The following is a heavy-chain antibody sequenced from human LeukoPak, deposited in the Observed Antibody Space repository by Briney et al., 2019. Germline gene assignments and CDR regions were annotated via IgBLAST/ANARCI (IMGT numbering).Heavy chain of an antibody. D-gene: IGHD4-23*01. Sequence: SETLSLTCTVSGGSISSYYWSWIRQPPGKGLEWIGYIYYSGSTYYNPSLKSRVTISLDTSKNQFSLKLSSVTAADTAAYFCARTHDYGGNTDFDYWGQGSLVTVSS. CDR3: ARTHDYGGNTDFDY. CDR1: GGSISSYY. J-gene: IGHJ4*02. CDR2: IYYSGST. V-gene: IGHV4-59*01.